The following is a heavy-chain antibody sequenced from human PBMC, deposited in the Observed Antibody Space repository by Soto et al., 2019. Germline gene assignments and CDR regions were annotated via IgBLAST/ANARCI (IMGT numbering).Heavy chain of an antibody. CDR2: ISTSSSYT. J-gene: IGHJ4*02. D-gene: IGHD2-2*02. CDR3: ARHIRDY. CDR1: TFSDHY. V-gene: IGHV3-11*06. Sequence: TFSDHYMTWIRQAPGKGLEWLSYISTSSSYTNSADSVKGRFTISRDNARNTLYLQMNSLRVEDTGIYYCARHIRDYWGQGALVTVSS.